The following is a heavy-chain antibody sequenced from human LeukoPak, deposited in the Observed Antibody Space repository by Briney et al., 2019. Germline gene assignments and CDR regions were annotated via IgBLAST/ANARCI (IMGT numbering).Heavy chain of an antibody. CDR3: VRDSPCGFFDL. Sequence: GGSLRLSCAASGFTFNNYWMHWVRQAPGKGLVWVSPINPDGTVTTYADSVKGRFTISRDNAKNTLYLQMNSLRAEDTAVYYCVRDSPCGFFDLWGRGTLVTVSS. CDR2: INPDGTVT. V-gene: IGHV3-74*01. CDR1: GFTFNNYW. J-gene: IGHJ2*01.